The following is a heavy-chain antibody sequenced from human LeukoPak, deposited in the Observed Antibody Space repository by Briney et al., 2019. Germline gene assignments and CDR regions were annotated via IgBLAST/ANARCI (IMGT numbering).Heavy chain of an antibody. CDR2: IYYSGGT. CDR3: EAGEGIRDFWSGYRYNWFDP. D-gene: IGHD3-3*01. J-gene: IGHJ5*02. V-gene: IGHV4-39*01. CDR1: GGSISSSSYY. Sequence: SETLSLTCTVSGGSISSSSYYWGWIRQPPGKGLEWIGSIYYSGGTYYNPSLKSRVTISVDTSKNQFSLKLSSVTAADTAVYYFEAGEGIRDFWSGYRYNWFDPWGQGTLVTVSS.